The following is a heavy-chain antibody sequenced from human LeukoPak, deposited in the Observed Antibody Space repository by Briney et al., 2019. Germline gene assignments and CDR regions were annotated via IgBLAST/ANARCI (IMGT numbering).Heavy chain of an antibody. CDR3: ATYSHWVAGDV. CDR2: MNEDGSEK. Sequence: GGSLRLSCAASGFTFSKSWMSWVRQAPEKGLEWVANMNEDGSEKDYVDSVKGRFTISRDNARKSLYLQMSSLRAEDTAVYYCATYSHWVAGDVWGQGTTVTVSS. D-gene: IGHD3-16*01. V-gene: IGHV3-7*01. J-gene: IGHJ6*02. CDR1: GFTFSKSW.